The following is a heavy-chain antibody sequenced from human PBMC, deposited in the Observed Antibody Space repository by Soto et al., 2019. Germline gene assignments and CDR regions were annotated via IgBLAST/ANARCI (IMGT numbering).Heavy chain of an antibody. D-gene: IGHD5-18*01. CDR2: INHSGST. Sequence: XETLSVTCAFYGGSFSGYYLSLILQPPGKGLEWIGEINHSGSTNYNPSLKSRVTISVDTSKNQFSLKLSSVTAADTAVYYCARGYSYGPPYYYGMDVWAQGTTVTVSS. CDR1: GGSFSGYY. CDR3: ARGYSYGPPYYYGMDV. J-gene: IGHJ6*02. V-gene: IGHV4-34*01.